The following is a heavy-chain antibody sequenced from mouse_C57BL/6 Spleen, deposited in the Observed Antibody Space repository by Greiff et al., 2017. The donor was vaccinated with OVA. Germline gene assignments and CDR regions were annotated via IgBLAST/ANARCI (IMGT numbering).Heavy chain of an antibody. J-gene: IGHJ2*01. CDR2: ISSGGSYT. V-gene: IGHV5-6*01. CDR3: ARLDDGGNFDY. Sequence: VQLKESGGDLVKPGGSLKLSCAASGFTFSSYGMSWVRQTPDKRLEWVATISSGGSYTYYPDSVKGRFTISRDNAKNTLYLQMSSLKSEDTAMYYCARLDDGGNFDYWGQGTTLTVSS. D-gene: IGHD2-12*01. CDR1: GFTFSSYG.